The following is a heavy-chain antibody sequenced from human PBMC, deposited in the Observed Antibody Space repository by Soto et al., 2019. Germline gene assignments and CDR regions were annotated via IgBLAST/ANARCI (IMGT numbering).Heavy chain of an antibody. D-gene: IGHD3-9*01. J-gene: IGHJ6*03. Sequence: ASVKVSCKVSGYTLTELSMHWVRQAPGKGLEWMGGFDPEDGETIYAQKFQGRVTMTEDTSTDTAYMELSSLRSEDTAVYYCATVKVLRYFDWLLIGYYMDVWGKGTTVTVSS. CDR2: FDPEDGET. CDR1: GYTLTELS. V-gene: IGHV1-24*01. CDR3: ATVKVLRYFDWLLIGYYMDV.